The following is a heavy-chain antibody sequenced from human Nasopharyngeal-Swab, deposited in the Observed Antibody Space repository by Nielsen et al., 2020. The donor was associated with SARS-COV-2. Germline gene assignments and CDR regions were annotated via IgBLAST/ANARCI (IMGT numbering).Heavy chain of an antibody. V-gene: IGHV3-69-1*01. Sequence: VRQAPGKGLEWVSSISSSSYIYYADSVKGRFTISRDNAKNSLYLQMNSLRAEDTAVYYCARDSDYYDGVALLWYFDYWGQGTLVTVSS. J-gene: IGHJ4*02. D-gene: IGHD3-22*01. CDR3: ARDSDYYDGVALLWYFDY. CDR2: ISSSSYI.